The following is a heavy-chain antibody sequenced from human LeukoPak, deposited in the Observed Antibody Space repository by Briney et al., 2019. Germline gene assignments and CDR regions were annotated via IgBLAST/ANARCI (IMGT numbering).Heavy chain of an antibody. J-gene: IGHJ4*02. V-gene: IGHV1-46*01. CDR1: GYTFTIYY. CDR2: INPSGGST. D-gene: IGHD6-13*01. CDR3: AREGRGVPGAIAAVKGFDY. Sequence: ASVKVSCKASGYTFTIYYIHWVRQAPGQGLEWMGLINPSGGSTNYAQKFQGRATMTRDTSTSTVYMELSSLRSEDTAIYYCAREGRGVPGAIAAVKGFDYWGQGTLVTVSS.